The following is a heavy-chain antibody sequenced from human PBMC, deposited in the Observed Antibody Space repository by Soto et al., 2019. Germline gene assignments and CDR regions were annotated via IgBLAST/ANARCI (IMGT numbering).Heavy chain of an antibody. D-gene: IGHD3-16*02. CDR3: ARDTYYDYVWGSYRPYYFDY. Sequence: GASVKVSCKASGYTFTSYGISWVRQAPGQGLEWMGWISAYNGNTNYAQKLQGRVTMTTDTSTSTACMELRSLRSDDTAVYYCARDTYYDYVWGSYRPYYFDYWGQGTLVTVSS. CDR2: ISAYNGNT. V-gene: IGHV1-18*01. CDR1: GYTFTSYG. J-gene: IGHJ4*02.